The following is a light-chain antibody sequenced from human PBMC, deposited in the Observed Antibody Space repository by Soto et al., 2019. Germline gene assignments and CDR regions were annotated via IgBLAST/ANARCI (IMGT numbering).Light chain of an antibody. J-gene: IGKJ4*01. V-gene: IGKV3-15*01. Sequence: EIVMTQSPATLSVSPGERATLSCRASQSVSSNLAWYQQKPGQAPRLLFYGASTRATGIPARFSGSGSGTEFTLTISSLQSEALAVYYCQQYNNWPLTFGGGTKVDNK. CDR3: QQYNNWPLT. CDR1: QSVSSN. CDR2: GAS.